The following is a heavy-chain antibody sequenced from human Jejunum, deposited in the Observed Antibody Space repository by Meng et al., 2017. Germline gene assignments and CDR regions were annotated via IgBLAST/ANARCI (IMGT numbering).Heavy chain of an antibody. CDR1: GFTFRNHW. J-gene: IGHJ4*02. CDR2: INTDGSLI. D-gene: IGHD1-26*01. CDR3: ARDVVIGGTTRAPLDY. Sequence: GGSLRLSCAASGFTFRNHWMHWVRQAPGKGLEWVSRINTDGSLINHADSVKGRFTISRDNGKDTLYLQMNSLRVEDTAVYYCARDVVIGGTTRAPLDYWGQGTLVTVSS. V-gene: IGHV3-74*01.